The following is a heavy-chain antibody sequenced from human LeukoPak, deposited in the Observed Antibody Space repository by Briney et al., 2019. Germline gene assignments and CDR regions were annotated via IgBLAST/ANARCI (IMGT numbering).Heavy chain of an antibody. CDR1: GFTFSSYS. V-gene: IGHV3-21*01. J-gene: IGHJ4*02. CDR2: ISSSSSYT. Sequence: GGSLRLSCAASGFTFSSYSMNWVRQAPGKGLEWVSSISSSSSYTHYADSVKGRFTISRDNAKNPLFLQMKSLRAEDTAVYFCARDRPPFENYYVSGSSLDYWGQGTLVTVSS. CDR3: ARDRPPFENYYVSGSSLDY. D-gene: IGHD3-10*01.